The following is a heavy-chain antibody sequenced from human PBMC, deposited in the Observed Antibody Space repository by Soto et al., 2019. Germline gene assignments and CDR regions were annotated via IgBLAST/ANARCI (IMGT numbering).Heavy chain of an antibody. Sequence: PGGSLRLSCTTSGFTFGDFALTWFRQTPGKGLEWVGFIRSRPYGGTAEYAASVRGRFTISRDDSKSIAYLQMNGLKTEDTAFYYCTRVHTTGPVIPDYWGQGT. J-gene: IGHJ4*02. D-gene: IGHD1-1*01. CDR2: IRSRPYGGTA. V-gene: IGHV3-49*03. CDR3: TRVHTTGPVIPDY. CDR1: GFTFGDFA.